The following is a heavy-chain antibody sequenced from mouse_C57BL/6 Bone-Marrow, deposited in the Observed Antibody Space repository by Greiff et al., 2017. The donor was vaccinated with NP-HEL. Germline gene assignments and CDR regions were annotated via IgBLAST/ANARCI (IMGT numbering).Heavy chain of an antibody. J-gene: IGHJ3*01. D-gene: IGHD1-1*01. V-gene: IGHV1-4*01. CDR1: GYTFTSYT. CDR3: ARSPYYYGSSSWFAY. CDR2: IYPSSGYT. Sequence: VKLVESGAELARPGASVKMSCKASGYTFTSYTMHWVKQRPGQGLEWVGYIYPSSGYTKYNQKFKDKATLTADKASSTAYMQLSSLTSEDSAVYYCARSPYYYGSSSWFAYWGQGTLVTVSA.